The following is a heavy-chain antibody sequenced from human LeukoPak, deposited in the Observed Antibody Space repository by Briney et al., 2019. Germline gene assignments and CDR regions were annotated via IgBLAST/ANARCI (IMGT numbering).Heavy chain of an antibody. Sequence: GESLKISCKGSGYRFTSYWIGWVRQMPGKGLEWMGIIYPGDSDTRYSPSFQGQVTISADKSISTAYLECSSLKASDTAMYYCARHVGYSSSLAFDYWGQGTLVTVSS. CDR1: GYRFTSYW. V-gene: IGHV5-51*01. D-gene: IGHD6-6*01. J-gene: IGHJ4*02. CDR3: ARHVGYSSSLAFDY. CDR2: IYPGDSDT.